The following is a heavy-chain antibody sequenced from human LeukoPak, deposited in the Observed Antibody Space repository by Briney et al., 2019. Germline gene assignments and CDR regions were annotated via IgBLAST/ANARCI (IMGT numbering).Heavy chain of an antibody. CDR3: ARGSTYYESSGQVPFDY. Sequence: ETLSLTCTVSGGSISSYHWNWVRQAPGKGLEWVSYISGSSGIIDYADSVRGRFTISRDNAKNSLYLQMNSLRAEDTAVYYCARGSTYYESSGQVPFDYWGQGTLVTVSS. D-gene: IGHD3-22*01. J-gene: IGHJ4*02. V-gene: IGHV3-48*01. CDR2: ISGSSGII. CDR1: GGSISSYH.